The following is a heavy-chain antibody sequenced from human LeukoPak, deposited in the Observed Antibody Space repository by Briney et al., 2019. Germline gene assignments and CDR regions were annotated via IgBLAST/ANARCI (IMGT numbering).Heavy chain of an antibody. D-gene: IGHD3-10*01. V-gene: IGHV3-48*02. CDR3: ARDSHSMVRGVTTFDY. Sequence: TGGSLRLSCAASGFTFDSYSMNWVRRAPGKGLEWVSYISSSSGTIYYADSVKGRFTISRDNAKNSLYLQMSSLRDEDTAVYYCARDSHSMVRGVTTFDYWGQGTLVTVSS. CDR1: GFTFDSYS. CDR2: ISSSSGTI. J-gene: IGHJ4*02.